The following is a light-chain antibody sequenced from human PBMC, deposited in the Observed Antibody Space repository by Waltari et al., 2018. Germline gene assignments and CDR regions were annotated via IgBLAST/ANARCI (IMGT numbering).Light chain of an antibody. Sequence: DIQMTQSPSSLSVSVGDRVTITCRASQSISSYLNWYQQKPGKAPKLLIYAASSLQSGVPSRFSGSGSGTDFTLTSSSLQPEDFATYYCQQSYSTPQTFGQGTKVEIK. J-gene: IGKJ1*01. CDR3: QQSYSTPQT. CDR2: AAS. CDR1: QSISSY. V-gene: IGKV1-39*01.